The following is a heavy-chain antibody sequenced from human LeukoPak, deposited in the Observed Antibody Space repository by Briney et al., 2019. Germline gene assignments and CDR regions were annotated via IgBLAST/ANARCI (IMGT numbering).Heavy chain of an antibody. D-gene: IGHD2-2*03. CDR1: GGSFSGYY. CDR2: INHSGST. Sequence: SETLSLTCAVYGGSFSGYYWSWPRQPPGKGREWIGEINHSGSTNCNPSLKSRVTISVDTSKNQFSLKLSSVTAADTAVYYCARVDIVVVPAAIDYWGQGTLVTVSS. J-gene: IGHJ4*02. CDR3: ARVDIVVVPAAIDY. V-gene: IGHV4-34*01.